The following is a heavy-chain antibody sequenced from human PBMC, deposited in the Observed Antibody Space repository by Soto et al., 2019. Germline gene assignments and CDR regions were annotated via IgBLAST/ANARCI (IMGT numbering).Heavy chain of an antibody. Sequence: PGGSLRLSCAASGFTFSSYAMHWVRQAPGKGLEWVAVISYDGSNKYYADSVKGRFTISRDNSKNTLYLQMNSLRAEDTAVYYCARSPPFITFGGVQPLDYWGQGTLVTVSS. CDR2: ISYDGSNK. V-gene: IGHV3-30-3*01. CDR3: ARSPPFITFGGVQPLDY. J-gene: IGHJ4*02. CDR1: GFTFSSYA. D-gene: IGHD3-16*01.